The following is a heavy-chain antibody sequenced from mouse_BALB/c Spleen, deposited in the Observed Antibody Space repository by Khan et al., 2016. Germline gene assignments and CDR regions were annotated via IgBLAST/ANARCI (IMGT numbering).Heavy chain of an antibody. V-gene: IGHV2-9*02. Sequence: QVQLKESGPGLVAPSQSLSITCTVSGFSLTSYGVHWVRQPPGKGLEWLGVIWAGGSTNYNSALMSSLSISTGYSKIQVFLKMTSLLSESTAMYYCARLQDIWGQGTTLTVSS. J-gene: IGHJ2*01. CDR1: GFSLTSYG. CDR3: ARLQDI. CDR2: IWAGGST. D-gene: IGHD1-3*01.